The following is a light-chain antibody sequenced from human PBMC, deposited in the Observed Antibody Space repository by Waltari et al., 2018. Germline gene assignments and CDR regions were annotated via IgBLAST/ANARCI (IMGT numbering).Light chain of an antibody. CDR3: QQGHSFPRT. Sequence: EIVLTQSPTSMAVSQGERVTISCTASTSVSTSYLHWYQQKPGFPPRLLVYKISSLASGVPARFTGSGSGTSYTLTISSLEAEDAASYYCQQGHSFPRTFGQGTTVEIK. J-gene: IGKJ1*01. V-gene: IGKV3D-20*02. CDR1: TSVSTSY. CDR2: KIS.